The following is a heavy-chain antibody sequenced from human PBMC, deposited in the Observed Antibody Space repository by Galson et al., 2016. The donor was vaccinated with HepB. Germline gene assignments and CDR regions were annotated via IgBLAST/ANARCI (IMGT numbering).Heavy chain of an antibody. D-gene: IGHD4-17*01. Sequence: SLRLSCAASGFTFRNAWMSWVRQAPGKGLEWLGRIRSKSDGGSTDYAAPVKGRFSISRDDSRDTLYLQMNSLKVEDTALYYCSTDGWGDYGDQIDYWGQGTLVTVSP. CDR1: GFTFRNAW. V-gene: IGHV3-15*01. CDR3: STDGWGDYGDQIDY. J-gene: IGHJ4*02. CDR2: IRSKSDGGST.